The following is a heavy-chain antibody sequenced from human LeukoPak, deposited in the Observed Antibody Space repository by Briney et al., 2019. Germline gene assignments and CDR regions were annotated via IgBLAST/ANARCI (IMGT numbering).Heavy chain of an antibody. CDR1: GGSFSDYY. D-gene: IGHD2-15*01. CDR3: ASRPYCSGGSCYSEDYYYYGMDV. CDR2: INHSGST. Sequence: SETLSLTCAVYGGSFSDYYWSWIRQPPGKGLEWIGEINHSGSTNYNPSLKSRVTISVDTSKNQFSLKLSSVTAADTAVYYCASRPYCSGGSCYSEDYYYYGMDVWGQGTTVTVSS. V-gene: IGHV4-34*01. J-gene: IGHJ6*02.